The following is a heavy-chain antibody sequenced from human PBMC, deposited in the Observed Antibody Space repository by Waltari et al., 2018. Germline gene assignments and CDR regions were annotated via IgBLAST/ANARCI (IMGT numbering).Heavy chain of an antibody. D-gene: IGHD1-26*01. CDR3: ARGPLLSKVDY. J-gene: IGHJ4*02. CDR2: IYTSGST. V-gene: IGHV4-61*02. Sequence: QVQLQESGPGLVKPSQTLSLTCTVSGGSIDSGSYYWSWIRQPAGKGLEWIGRIYTSGSTNYNPSLKSLVTISVDTSKNQFSLNLSSVTAADTAVYYCARGPLLSKVDYWGQGTLVTVSS. CDR1: GGSIDSGSYY.